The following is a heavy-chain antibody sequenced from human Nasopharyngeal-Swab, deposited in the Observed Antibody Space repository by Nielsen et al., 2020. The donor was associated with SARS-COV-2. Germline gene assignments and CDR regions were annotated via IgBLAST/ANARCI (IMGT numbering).Heavy chain of an antibody. J-gene: IGHJ4*02. CDR1: GFTFSSFE. CDR2: IKSKTGGGTT. CDR3: TTDLHDYGDYDY. D-gene: IGHD4-17*01. Sequence: GESLKISCAGSGFTFSSFEMNWVRQAPGKGLEWVGRIKSKTGGGTTDYAAPVKGRFTISRDDSKNTVFLQMNSLKTEDTAVYYCTTDLHDYGDYDYWGQGTLVTVSS. V-gene: IGHV3-15*01.